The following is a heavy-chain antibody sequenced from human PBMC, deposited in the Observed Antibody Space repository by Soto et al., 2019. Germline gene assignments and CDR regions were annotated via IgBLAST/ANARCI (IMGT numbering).Heavy chain of an antibody. Sequence: PSETLSLTCTVSGGSISSSSYYWGWIRQPPGKGLEWIGSIYYSGSTYYNPSLKSRVTISVDTSKNQFSLKLSSVTAADTAVYYCATPSLGYCSSTSCYTFDYWGQGTLVTVSS. D-gene: IGHD2-2*02. J-gene: IGHJ4*02. CDR3: ATPSLGYCSSTSCYTFDY. CDR1: GGSISSSSYY. V-gene: IGHV4-39*01. CDR2: IYYSGST.